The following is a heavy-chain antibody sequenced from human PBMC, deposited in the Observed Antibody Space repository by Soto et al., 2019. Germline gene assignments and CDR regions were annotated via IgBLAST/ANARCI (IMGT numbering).Heavy chain of an antibody. CDR2: INHSGST. Sequence: PSETLSLTCAVYGGSFSGYYWSWILQPPGKGLEWIGEINHSGSTNYNPSLKSRVTISVDTSKNQFSLKLSSVTAADTAVYYCARETEGDCSGGSCYSSWFDPWGQGTLVTVSS. V-gene: IGHV4-34*01. CDR3: ARETEGDCSGGSCYSSWFDP. CDR1: GGSFSGYY. D-gene: IGHD2-15*01. J-gene: IGHJ5*02.